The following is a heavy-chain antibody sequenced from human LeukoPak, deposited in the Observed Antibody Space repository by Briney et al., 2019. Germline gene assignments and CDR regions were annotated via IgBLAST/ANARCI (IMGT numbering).Heavy chain of an antibody. CDR2: VDHTGST. CDR3: ARGRVSSSTWYSTYYYYFYMDV. Sequence: PSETLSLTCSVSDDAITMYYWTWIRQPPGKGLEWIGYVDHTGSTNFNPSLNGRVSISRDTTKNLFSLRLRSVTAADTAVYFCARGRVSSSTWYSTYYYYFYMDVWGKGTTVTVSS. J-gene: IGHJ6*03. D-gene: IGHD1-1*01. CDR1: DDAITMYY. V-gene: IGHV4-59*01.